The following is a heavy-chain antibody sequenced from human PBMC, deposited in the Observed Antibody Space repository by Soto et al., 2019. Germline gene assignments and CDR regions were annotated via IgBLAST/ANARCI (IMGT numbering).Heavy chain of an antibody. J-gene: IGHJ4*02. CDR3: ARMDGGSFYGAFRF. V-gene: IGHV1-69*01. CDR1: GGTFSRHS. D-gene: IGHD1-26*01. Sequence: QVQLVQSGAEVKKPGSSVKVSCKASGGTFSRHSISWVRQAPGQGLEWMGGIIPMFGKANYAQKFQGRVTITAAESTSTVYMELSSLRSEDTAVYYCARMDGGSFYGAFRFWGQGTLVTVSS. CDR2: IIPMFGKA.